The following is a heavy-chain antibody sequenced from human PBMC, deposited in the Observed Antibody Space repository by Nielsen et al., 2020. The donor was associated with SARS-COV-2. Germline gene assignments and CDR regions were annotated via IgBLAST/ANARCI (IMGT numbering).Heavy chain of an antibody. CDR2: IMPILGAA. J-gene: IGHJ6*02. CDR3: ARDLGVGAWRKDYYGMDV. V-gene: IGHV1-69*13. D-gene: IGHD1-26*01. CDR1: GGTFSNYD. Sequence: SVKVSCKASGGTFSNYDFIWVRQAPGEGLEWMGGIMPILGAAHYAQKFQGRVTITADESTSTAYMELSSLRSEDTAVYYCARDLGVGAWRKDYYGMDVWGQGTTVTVSS.